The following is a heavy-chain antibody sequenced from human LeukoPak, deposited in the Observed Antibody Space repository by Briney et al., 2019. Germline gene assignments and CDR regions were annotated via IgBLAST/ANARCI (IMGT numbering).Heavy chain of an antibody. CDR2: ISYDGSNK. J-gene: IGHJ4*02. Sequence: GRSLRLSCAASGFTFSSYAMHWVRQAPGKGLEWVAVISYDGSNKYYADSVKRRFTTSRDNSKNTLYLQMNSLRAEDTAVYYCARAIGVAVAGTDYWGQGTLVTVSS. CDR1: GFTFSSYA. D-gene: IGHD6-19*01. V-gene: IGHV3-30*01. CDR3: ARAIGVAVAGTDY.